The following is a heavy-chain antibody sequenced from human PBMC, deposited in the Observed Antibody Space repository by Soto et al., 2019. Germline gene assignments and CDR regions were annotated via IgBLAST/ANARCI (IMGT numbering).Heavy chain of an antibody. V-gene: IGHV4-39*01. D-gene: IGHD3-3*01. CDR1: GGSISSSGYY. Sequence: SETLSLTCTVSGGSISSSGYYWGCIRQPPGKGLEWIGSIYYSGSTYNNPSLKSRVTMSVDTSKNQFSLKLNSATAADTAVYYWAKNGGGGGRDVFGGGYYPYYFDYGGREIRVTVPS. CDR3: AKNGGGGGRDVFGGGYYPYYFDY. J-gene: IGHJ4*02. CDR2: IYYSGST.